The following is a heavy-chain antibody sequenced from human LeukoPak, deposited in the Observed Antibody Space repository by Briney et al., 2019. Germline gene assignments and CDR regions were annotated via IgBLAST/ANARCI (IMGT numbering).Heavy chain of an antibody. J-gene: IGHJ6*02. D-gene: IGHD2-2*01. CDR3: ARRIVVVPAAMLHYYYGMDV. CDR1: GYTFTGYY. V-gene: IGHV1-2*02. Sequence: GASVKVSCKASGYTFTGYYIHWVRQAPGQGPEWMGWINPHSGATNYAQKFQGRVTMTRDTSISTAYMELSRLRSDDTAVYYCARRIVVVPAAMLHYYYGMDVWGQGTTVTVSS. CDR2: INPHSGAT.